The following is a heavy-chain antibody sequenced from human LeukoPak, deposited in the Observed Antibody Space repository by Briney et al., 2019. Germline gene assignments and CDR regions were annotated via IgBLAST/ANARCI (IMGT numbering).Heavy chain of an antibody. J-gene: IGHJ5*02. Sequence: GASVKVSCKASGGTFSSYVISWVRQAPGQGLEWMGGIIPIFGTANYAQKFQGRVTMTTDTSTSTAYMELRSLRSDDTAVYYCARGRDDILTGYYIEDGHVKDWFDPWGQGTLVTVSS. CDR1: GGTFSSYV. CDR2: IIPIFGTA. V-gene: IGHV1-69*05. CDR3: ARGRDDILTGYYIEDGHVKDWFDP. D-gene: IGHD3-9*01.